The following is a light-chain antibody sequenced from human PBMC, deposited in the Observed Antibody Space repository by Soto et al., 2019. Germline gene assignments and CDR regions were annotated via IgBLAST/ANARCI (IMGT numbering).Light chain of an antibody. CDR1: RSLIYTDGNTY. CDR3: MHGTPWPYT. V-gene: IGKV2-30*01. J-gene: IGKJ2*01. Sequence: DVVMTQSPLSLPVTLGQPASISCRASRSLIYTDGNTYLNWFHQRPGQSPRRLFAKVSNRDSGVPDRFSGSGSGTDLTLKISRLEAEDVGLYYCMHGTPWPYTFGQGTKLEIK. CDR2: KVS.